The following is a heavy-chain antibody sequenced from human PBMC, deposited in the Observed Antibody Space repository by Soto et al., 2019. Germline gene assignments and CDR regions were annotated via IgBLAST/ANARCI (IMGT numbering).Heavy chain of an antibody. CDR2: ISPYNGNT. Sequence: QVQLVQSGAEVKEPGASVKVSCKASGYTFTSYTISWVRQAPGQGLEWMGRISPYNGNTNYAQKLQGRVTMTTDTSTSIAYMERRSLRSDDTAVYYCASLVGALGHWFDHWGQGTLVTVSS. J-gene: IGHJ5*02. V-gene: IGHV1-18*01. D-gene: IGHD1-26*01. CDR3: ASLVGALGHWFDH. CDR1: GYTFTSYT.